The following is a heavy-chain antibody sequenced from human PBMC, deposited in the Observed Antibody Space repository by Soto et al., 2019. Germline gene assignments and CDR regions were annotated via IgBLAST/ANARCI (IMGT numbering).Heavy chain of an antibody. J-gene: IGHJ2*01. Sequence: GGSLRLSCAASGFTFSSYAMSWVRQAPGKGLEWVSAISGSGGSTYYADSVKGRFTISRDNSKNTLYLQMNSLRAEDTAVYYCAKRSLGVPAAIPDWYFDLWGRGTLVTVSS. V-gene: IGHV3-23*01. CDR2: ISGSGGST. CDR3: AKRSLGVPAAIPDWYFDL. CDR1: GFTFSSYA. D-gene: IGHD2-2*01.